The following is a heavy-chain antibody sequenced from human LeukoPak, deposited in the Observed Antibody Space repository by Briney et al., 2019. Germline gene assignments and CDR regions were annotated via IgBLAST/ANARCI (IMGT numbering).Heavy chain of an antibody. CDR3: ARVTLGGYYFDY. D-gene: IGHD3-16*01. Sequence: PSETLSLTCTVSGGSISSYYWSWIRQPPGKGLEWIGYIYYSGSTNYNPSLKSRVTISVDTSKNQFSLKLSSVTAADTAVYYCARVTLGGYYFDYWGQGTLVTVSS. V-gene: IGHV4-59*01. J-gene: IGHJ4*02. CDR2: IYYSGST. CDR1: GGSISSYY.